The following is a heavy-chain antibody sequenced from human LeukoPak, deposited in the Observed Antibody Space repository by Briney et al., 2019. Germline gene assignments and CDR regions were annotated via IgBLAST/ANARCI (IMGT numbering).Heavy chain of an antibody. CDR2: LSGSGITT. Sequence: PGGSLRLSCAPSGFTFSNSAMSWARQAPGKGREWVSTLSGSGITTYYADSVKGRFTISRDNSKNTLYLQMNSLRAEDTAVYYCAKGIYSSGWSYFDYWGHGTLVTVSS. CDR3: AKGIYSSGWSYFDY. V-gene: IGHV3-23*01. D-gene: IGHD6-19*01. J-gene: IGHJ4*01. CDR1: GFTFSNSA.